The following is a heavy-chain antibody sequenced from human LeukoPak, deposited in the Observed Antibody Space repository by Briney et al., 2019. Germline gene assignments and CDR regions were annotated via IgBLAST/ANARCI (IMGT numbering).Heavy chain of an antibody. D-gene: IGHD5-24*01. CDR2: IYPGDSDT. V-gene: IGHV5-51*01. CDR1: GYNFPYYW. CDR3: ARADGYTAHFDS. J-gene: IGHJ4*02. Sequence: GESLKISCQGSGYNFPYYWIAWVRQMPGKGLEWMGIIYPGDSDTRYSPSFQGQVTISADMSITTAYLRWNSLKASDTAMYYCARADGYTAHFDSWGQGTLVTVSS.